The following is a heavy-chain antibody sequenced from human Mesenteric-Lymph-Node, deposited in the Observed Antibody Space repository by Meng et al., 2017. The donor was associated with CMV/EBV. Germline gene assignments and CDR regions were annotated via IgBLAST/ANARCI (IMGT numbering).Heavy chain of an antibody. CDR3: ARALTRLFCASTDCHCNWFDP. V-gene: IGHV3-7*01. CDR2: IKQDGSEK. J-gene: IGHJ5*02. CDR1: GFTFSSYW. D-gene: IGHD2-21*02. Sequence: GESLKISCAASGFTFSSYWMSWVRQAPGKGLEWVANIKQDGSEKYYVDSVKGRFTISRDNAKNSLYLQLNTLRVEDTAVYYCARALTRLFCASTDCHCNWFDPWGQGTLVTVSS.